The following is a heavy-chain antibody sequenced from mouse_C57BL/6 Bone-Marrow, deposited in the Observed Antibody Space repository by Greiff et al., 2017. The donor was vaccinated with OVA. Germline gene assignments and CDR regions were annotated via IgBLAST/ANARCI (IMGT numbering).Heavy chain of an antibody. D-gene: IGHD1-1*01. CDR3: ARLSTTVDY. V-gene: IGHV5-12*01. CDR2: ISNGGGST. Sequence: EVQRVESGGGLVQPGGSLKLSCAASGFTFSDYYMYWVRQTPEKRLEWVAYISNGGGSTYYPDTVKGRFTISRDNAKNTLYLQMSRLKSEDTAMYYCARLSTTVDYWGQGTSVTVSS. J-gene: IGHJ4*01. CDR1: GFTFSDYY.